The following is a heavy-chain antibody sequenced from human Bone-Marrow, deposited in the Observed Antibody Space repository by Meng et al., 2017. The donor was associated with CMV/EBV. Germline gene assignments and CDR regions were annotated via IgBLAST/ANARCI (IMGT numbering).Heavy chain of an antibody. D-gene: IGHD3-3*01. J-gene: IGHJ5*02. CDR2: ISSSSSYI. CDR1: GFTFSSYS. Sequence: GESLKISCAASGFTFSSYSMNWVRQAPGKGLEWVSSISSSSSYIYYADSVKGRFTISRDNAKNSLYLQMNSLRAEDTAVYYCARERGSITIFGVPRGANWYDPWDQRTLVTVSS. V-gene: IGHV3-21*01. CDR3: ARERGSITIFGVPRGANWYDP.